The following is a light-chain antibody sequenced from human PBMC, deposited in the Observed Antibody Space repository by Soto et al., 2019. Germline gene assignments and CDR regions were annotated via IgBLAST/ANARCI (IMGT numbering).Light chain of an antibody. V-gene: IGKV1-39*01. Sequence: DIQMTQFPLALSASVGGRGTITCLASQTIRSHLNWYQQKPGEAPKIVIYATSTLQSGVPSRLSGSASGTDFTLRISRVEAEDVGVYYCMQPLHNPWTFGQGTKVDI. J-gene: IGKJ1*01. CDR2: ATS. CDR1: QTIRSH. CDR3: MQPLHNPWT.